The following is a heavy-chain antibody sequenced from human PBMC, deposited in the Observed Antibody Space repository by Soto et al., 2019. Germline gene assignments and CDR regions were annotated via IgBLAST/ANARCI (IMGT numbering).Heavy chain of an antibody. J-gene: IGHJ4*01. CDR1: GGTFSSYS. D-gene: IGHD3-10*01. CDR2: IIPIFGTA. CDR3: ARDGGRHSGGID. V-gene: IGHV1-69*01. Sequence: QVQLVQSGAEVKKPGSSVKVSCKASGGTFSSYSINWVRQAPGQGLEWMGEIIPIFGTANYAQKFQGRVTITADESTSTAYMELSXXXXXXXXXYYCARDGGRHSGGID.